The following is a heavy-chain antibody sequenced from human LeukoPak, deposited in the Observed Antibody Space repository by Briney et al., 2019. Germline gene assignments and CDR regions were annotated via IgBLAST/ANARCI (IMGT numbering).Heavy chain of an antibody. CDR3: AKGHRYCTSGNCNSAIDY. CDR2: IGGGGGST. Sequence: GGSLRLSCSMSGFTLSHYAMSWVSQAPGKGLDGVSTIGGGGGSTDCTDSVCGRLTSSRDNSKNTLYLQMSSLGAEDTAVYYCAKGHRYCTSGNCNSAIDYWGQGTLVTVSS. J-gene: IGHJ4*02. V-gene: IGHV3-23*01. CDR1: GFTLSHYA. D-gene: IGHD2-15*01.